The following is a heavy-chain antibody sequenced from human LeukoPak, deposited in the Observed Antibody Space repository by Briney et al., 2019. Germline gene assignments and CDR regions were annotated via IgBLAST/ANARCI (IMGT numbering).Heavy chain of an antibody. V-gene: IGHV3-74*01. CDR2: INSDGSST. CDR3: AILSRAAAAEYFDY. J-gene: IGHJ4*02. Sequence: GGSLRLSCAASGFTFSSYWMHWVRQAPGKGLVWVSRINSDGSSTSYADSVKGRFTISRHNAKNTLYLQMNSLRAEDTAVYYCAILSRAAAAEYFDYWGQGTLVTVSS. CDR1: GFTFSSYW. D-gene: IGHD6-13*01.